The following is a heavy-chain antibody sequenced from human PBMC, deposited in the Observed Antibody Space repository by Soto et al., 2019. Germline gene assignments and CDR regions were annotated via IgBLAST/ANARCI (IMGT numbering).Heavy chain of an antibody. Sequence: QVQLVQSGAEVKKPGASVKVSCKASGYSFSNFGISWVRQAPGQGLEWMGWISTYNGHTTYAQKLQGRVTMTTDTSTNTAYMELRSLRSDDTAVYYCARDWGQQWLAYGLDVWGRGTTVTVSS. CDR2: ISTYNGHT. CDR1: GYSFSNFG. D-gene: IGHD6-19*01. V-gene: IGHV1-18*01. J-gene: IGHJ6*02. CDR3: ARDWGQQWLAYGLDV.